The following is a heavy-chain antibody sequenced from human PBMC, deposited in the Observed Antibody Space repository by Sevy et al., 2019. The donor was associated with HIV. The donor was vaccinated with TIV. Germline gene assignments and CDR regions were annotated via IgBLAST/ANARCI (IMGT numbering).Heavy chain of an antibody. CDR3: ARVSVDTNFYGMDV. CDR2: IGSSGSPI. D-gene: IGHD5-18*01. Sequence: GGSLRLSCAASGFIFSSNEMNWVRQAPGKGLEWVSYIGSSGSPIYYADSVKGRFTISRGNAKNSLYLQMNSLGAEDTVVYYCARVSVDTNFYGMDVWGQGTTVTVSS. CDR1: GFIFSSNE. J-gene: IGHJ6*02. V-gene: IGHV3-48*03.